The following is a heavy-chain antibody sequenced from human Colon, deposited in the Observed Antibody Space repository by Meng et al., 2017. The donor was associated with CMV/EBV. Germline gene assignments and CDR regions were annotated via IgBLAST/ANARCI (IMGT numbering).Heavy chain of an antibody. CDR2: ISSSSSYI. J-gene: IGHJ5*01. D-gene: IGHD3-10*01. Sequence: GESLKISCAASGFTFSSYSMNWVRQAPGKGLEWVSSISSSSSYIYYADSVKGRFTISRDNAKNTLFLQMNSLTAEDTAVYYCARDRYRGPDSWGQGTLVTVSS. V-gene: IGHV3-21*01. CDR3: ARDRYRGPDS. CDR1: GFTFSSYS.